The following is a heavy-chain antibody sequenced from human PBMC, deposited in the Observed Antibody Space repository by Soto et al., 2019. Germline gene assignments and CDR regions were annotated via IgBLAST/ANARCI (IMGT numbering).Heavy chain of an antibody. D-gene: IGHD4-17*01. J-gene: IGHJ6*02. CDR1: GGTFSSYA. V-gene: IGHV1-69*13. CDR3: AGDSYGDYVDYYYGMDV. CDR2: IIPIFGTA. Sequence: SVKVSCKASGGTFSSYAISWVRQAPGQGLEWMGGIIPIFGTANYAQKFQGRVTITADESTRTAYMVLSSLRSEDTAVYYCAGDSYGDYVDYYYGMDVWGQGTTVTVSS.